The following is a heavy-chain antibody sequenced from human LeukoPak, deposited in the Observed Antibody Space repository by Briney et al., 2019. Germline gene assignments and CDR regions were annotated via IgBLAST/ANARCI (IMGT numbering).Heavy chain of an antibody. CDR1: GGSISTYY. CDR3: ARGVVIAPQTFDY. D-gene: IGHD2-21*01. J-gene: IGHJ4*02. CDR2: IYYSGST. Sequence: SETLSLTCTVSGGSISTYYWSWIRQPPGKGLEWIGYIYYSGSTNYNPSLKSRVTISVDTSKNQFSLKLSSVTAADTAVYYCARGVVIAPQTFDYWGQGTLVTVSS. V-gene: IGHV4-59*01.